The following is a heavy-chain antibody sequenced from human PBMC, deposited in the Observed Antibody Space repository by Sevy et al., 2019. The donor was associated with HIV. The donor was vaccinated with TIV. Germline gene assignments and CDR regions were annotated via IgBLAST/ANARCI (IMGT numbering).Heavy chain of an antibody. CDR1: GFTFSSYA. J-gene: IGHJ6*03. CDR2: ISGSGGTT. V-gene: IGHV3-23*01. CDR3: AKNPGVGSYYYMDV. Sequence: GGSLRLSCAASGFTFSSYAMSWVRQAPGKGLEWVSSISGSGGTTYYADPVKGRFTVSRDNSKNTLSLQINSLRVEDTAVYYCAKNPGVGSYYYMDVWGKGTTVTVSS. D-gene: IGHD1-26*01.